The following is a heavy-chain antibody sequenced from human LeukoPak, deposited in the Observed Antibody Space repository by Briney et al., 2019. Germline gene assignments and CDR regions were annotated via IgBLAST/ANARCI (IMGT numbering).Heavy chain of an antibody. D-gene: IGHD3-22*01. Sequence: GGSLRLSCAASGFTFSSNFMNWGRQAPGKGLEWVAVIWYDGSNKYYADSVKGRFTISRDNSKNTLYLQMNSLRAEDTAVYYCARANYYYDSSGYPPDYWGQGTLVTVSS. J-gene: IGHJ4*02. CDR3: ARANYYYDSSGYPPDY. CDR2: IWYDGSNK. CDR1: GFTFSSNF. V-gene: IGHV3-33*08.